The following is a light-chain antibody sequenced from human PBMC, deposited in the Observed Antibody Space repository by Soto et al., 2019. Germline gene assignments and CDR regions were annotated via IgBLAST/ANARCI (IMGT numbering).Light chain of an antibody. Sequence: EVVMTQSPATLSVSPGERATLSCRASQSVGSNVAWYQQKAGQAPRLLLYGASSRATGIPDRFSGSGSGTDFTLTISRLEPEDFAVYYCQQYGSSPRTFGQGTKVDI. V-gene: IGKV3-20*01. CDR1: QSVGSN. CDR3: QQYGSSPRT. CDR2: GAS. J-gene: IGKJ1*01.